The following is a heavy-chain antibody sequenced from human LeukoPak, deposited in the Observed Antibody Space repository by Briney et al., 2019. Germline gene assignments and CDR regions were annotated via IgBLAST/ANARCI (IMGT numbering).Heavy chain of an antibody. J-gene: IGHJ4*02. V-gene: IGHV3-23*01. CDR3: TRRPYSSSWYYFDY. Sequence: GGSLRLSCAASGFTFSGYAMSWVRQAPGKGLEWVSSISSSGGSTYYADSVEGRFTISRDNSKSTLYLQMNSLRAEDTAGYYCTRRPYSSSWYYFDYWGQGTLVTVSS. CDR2: ISSSGGST. CDR1: GFTFSGYA. D-gene: IGHD6-13*01.